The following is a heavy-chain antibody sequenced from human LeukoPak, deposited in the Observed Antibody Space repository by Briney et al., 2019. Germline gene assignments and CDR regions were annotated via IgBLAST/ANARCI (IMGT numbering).Heavy chain of an antibody. V-gene: IGHV3-9*01. D-gene: IGHD1-1*01. J-gene: IGHJ3*02. CDR2: ISWNSGSI. Sequence: PGGSLRLSCAASGFTFDDYAMHRVRQAPGKGLEWVSGISWNSGSIGYADSVKGRFTISRDNAKNSLYLQRNSLRAEDTALYYCAKDKSGMTPFDAFDIWGQGTMVTVSS. CDR1: GFTFDDYA. CDR3: AKDKSGMTPFDAFDI.